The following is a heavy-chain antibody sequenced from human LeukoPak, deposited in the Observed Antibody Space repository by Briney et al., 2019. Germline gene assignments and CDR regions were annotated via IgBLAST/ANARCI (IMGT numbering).Heavy chain of an antibody. V-gene: IGHV4-61*02. CDR3: ARVDGSCSGGSCPSGNWFDP. CDR1: RGSISSGNYY. Sequence: SETLSLTCTVSRGSISSGNYYWSWIRQPAGKGLEWIGRFHTRGSTNHNPSLKSRVIISVDTSKNQFSLKLNSVTAADTAVYYCARVDGSCSGGSCPSGNWFDPWGQGTLVTVSS. CDR2: FHTRGST. D-gene: IGHD2-15*01. J-gene: IGHJ5*02.